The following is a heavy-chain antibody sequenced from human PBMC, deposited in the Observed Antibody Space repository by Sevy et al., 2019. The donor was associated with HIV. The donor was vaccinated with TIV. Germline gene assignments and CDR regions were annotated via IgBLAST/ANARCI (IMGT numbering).Heavy chain of an antibody. Sequence: GGSLRLSCAASGFTFSSYAMHWVRQAPGKGLEWVAVISYDGSNKYYAYSVKGRFTISRDNSKNTLYLQMNSLRAEDTAVYYWARAVSIQLWNYYFDYWGQGTLVTVSS. CDR3: ARAVSIQLWNYYFDY. CDR1: GFTFSSYA. J-gene: IGHJ4*02. D-gene: IGHD5-18*01. CDR2: ISYDGSNK. V-gene: IGHV3-30-3*01.